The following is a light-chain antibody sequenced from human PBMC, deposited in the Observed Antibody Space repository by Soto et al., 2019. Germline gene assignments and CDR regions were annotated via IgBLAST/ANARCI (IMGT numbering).Light chain of an antibody. CDR2: ATS. CDR1: QDIKRY. J-gene: IGKJ1*01. CDR3: QKYNSAPWA. Sequence: DTQMTQSPSSLSAAIGDTVTISCRATQDIKRYLAWYQQKPGTVPRLLIYATSTLQSGVPSRFSGSGYGTDFTLSISGLQPEDVATYYCQKYNSAPWAFAHGTKVEIK. V-gene: IGKV1-27*01.